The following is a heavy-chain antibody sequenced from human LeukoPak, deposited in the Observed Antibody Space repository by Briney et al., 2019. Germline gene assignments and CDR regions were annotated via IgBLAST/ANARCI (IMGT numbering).Heavy chain of an antibody. CDR1: GGSISSYY. CDR3: ARAFSVIAAAPGY. V-gene: IGHV4-59*01. D-gene: IGHD6-13*01. J-gene: IGHJ4*02. CDR2: IYYSGST. Sequence: PSETLSLTCTVSGGSISSYYWSWIRQPPGKGLEWIGYIYYSGSTNYNPSLKSRVTISVDTSKNQFSLKLSSVTAADTAVYYCARAFSVIAAAPGYWGQGTLVTVSS.